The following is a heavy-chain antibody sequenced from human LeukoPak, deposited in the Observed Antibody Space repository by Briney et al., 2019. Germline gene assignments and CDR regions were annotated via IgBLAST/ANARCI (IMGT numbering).Heavy chain of an antibody. D-gene: IGHD3-22*01. V-gene: IGHV1-46*01. Sequence: ASVKVSCKASGYTFTSYYMHWVRQAPGQGLEWMGIINPSGGSTSYAQKFQGRVTITADKSTSTAYMELSSLRSEDTAVYYCARAGTYYYDSSGYDAFDIWGQGTMVTVSS. CDR2: INPSGGST. CDR1: GYTFTSYY. J-gene: IGHJ3*02. CDR3: ARAGTYYYDSSGYDAFDI.